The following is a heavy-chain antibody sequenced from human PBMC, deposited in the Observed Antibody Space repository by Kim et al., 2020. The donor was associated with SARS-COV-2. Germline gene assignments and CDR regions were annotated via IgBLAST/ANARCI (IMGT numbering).Heavy chain of an antibody. D-gene: IGHD2-21*02. J-gene: IGHJ6*02. Sequence: GYARKCQGRVTMTRNTSISTAYTELSSLRSEDTAVYYCARVTGNYYGMDVWGQGTTVTVSS. CDR3: ARVTGNYYGMDV. V-gene: IGHV1-8*01.